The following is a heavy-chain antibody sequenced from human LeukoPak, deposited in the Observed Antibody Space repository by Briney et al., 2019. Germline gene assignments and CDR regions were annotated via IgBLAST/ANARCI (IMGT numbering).Heavy chain of an antibody. V-gene: IGHV3-9*01. CDR1: GFTFDDYA. J-gene: IGHJ4*02. CDR3: AKEGRFGEFLGYYFDY. Sequence: GRSLRLSCAASGFTFDDYAMHWVRQAPGKGLEWVAGISSNRSSKGYADSVKGRFTISRDNAKNPVYLQMNSLRAEDTALYYCAKEGRFGEFLGYYFDYWGEGALVTVSS. CDR2: ISSNRSSK. D-gene: IGHD3-10*01.